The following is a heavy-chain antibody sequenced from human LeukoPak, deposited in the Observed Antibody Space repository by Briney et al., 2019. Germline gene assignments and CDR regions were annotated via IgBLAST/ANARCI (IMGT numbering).Heavy chain of an antibody. V-gene: IGHV3-53*05. CDR1: GFTVSSNY. Sequence: GGSLRLSCAASGFTVSSNYMSWVRQAPGKGLEWVSVIYSGGSTYYADSVKGRFTISRDNSKNTLYLQMSSLRSEDTAVYYCARDNDSRDPPHFDYWGQGTLVTVSS. J-gene: IGHJ4*02. CDR3: ARDNDSRDPPHFDY. CDR2: IYSGGST. D-gene: IGHD3-16*01.